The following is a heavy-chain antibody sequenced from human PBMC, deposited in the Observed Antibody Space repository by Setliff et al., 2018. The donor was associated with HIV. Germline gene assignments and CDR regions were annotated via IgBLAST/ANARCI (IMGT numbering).Heavy chain of an antibody. CDR2: IIPILGIA. D-gene: IGHD3-22*01. J-gene: IGHJ4*02. CDR1: GGTFSSYA. Sequence: ASVKVPCKASGGTFSSYAINWVRQAPGQGLEWMGGIIPILGIANYAQKFQGRVTITADKSTSTAYMELSSLRSEDTAVYYCARDREYYYDNSGSPSFDYWGQGTLVTVS. V-gene: IGHV1-69*10. CDR3: ARDREYYYDNSGSPSFDY.